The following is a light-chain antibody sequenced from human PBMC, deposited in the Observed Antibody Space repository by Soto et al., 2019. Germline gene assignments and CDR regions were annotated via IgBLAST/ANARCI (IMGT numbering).Light chain of an antibody. V-gene: IGLV2-14*01. CDR3: KSFSTSDPYV. CDR1: SSDVGAYNY. CDR2: DVS. Sequence: QSALTQPASVSGSPGQSIAISCTGTSSDVGAYNYVSWYLQYPGKAPKLVIFDVSFLPSGVSNRFSGSKSGNTASLTLSGVLAGDEAYYYCKSFSTSDPYVFGTGTKLTLL. J-gene: IGLJ1*01.